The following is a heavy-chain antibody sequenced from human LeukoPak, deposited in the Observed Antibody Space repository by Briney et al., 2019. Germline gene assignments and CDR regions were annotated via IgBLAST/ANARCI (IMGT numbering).Heavy chain of an antibody. J-gene: IGHJ4*02. Sequence: SGPTLVKPTQTLTLTCTFSGFSLSTSGVGVGWIRQPPGKALEWLALVYWNDDKRYSPSLMSRLTITKDTSKNQVILTMTNMGPEDTATYYCARTHYGYYPDYWGQGTLVTVSS. CDR1: GFSLSTSGVG. D-gene: IGHD3-10*01. CDR2: VYWNDDK. V-gene: IGHV2-5*01. CDR3: ARTHYGYYPDY.